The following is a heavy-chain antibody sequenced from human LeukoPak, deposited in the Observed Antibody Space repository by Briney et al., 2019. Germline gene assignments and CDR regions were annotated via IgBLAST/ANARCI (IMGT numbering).Heavy chain of an antibody. V-gene: IGHV4-34*01. D-gene: IGHD6-13*01. CDR2: INHSGST. J-gene: IGHJ5*02. CDR3: ARGRDIAAAGGQTPNWFDP. CDR1: GGSFSGYY. Sequence: SETLSLTCAVYGGSFSGYYWSWIRQPPGKGLEWIGEINHSGSTNDNPSLKSRVTISVDTSKNQFSLKLSSVTAADTAVYYCARGRDIAAAGGQTPNWFDPWGQGTLVTVSS.